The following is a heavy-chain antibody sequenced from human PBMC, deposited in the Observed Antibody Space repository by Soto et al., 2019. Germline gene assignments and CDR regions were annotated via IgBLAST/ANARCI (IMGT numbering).Heavy chain of an antibody. CDR3: ARERGRSMDV. CDR2: IYYSGST. Sequence: PSETVSRTCTVPGGSISSYYWSWIRQPPGKGLEWIGYIYYSGSTNYNPSLKSRVTISVDTSKNQFSLKLSSVTAADTAVYYCARERGRSMDVWGQGTTVTVSS. V-gene: IGHV4-59*01. CDR1: GGSISSYY. J-gene: IGHJ6*02.